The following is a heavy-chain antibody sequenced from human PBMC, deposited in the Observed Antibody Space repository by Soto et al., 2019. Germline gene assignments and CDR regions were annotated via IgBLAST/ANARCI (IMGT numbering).Heavy chain of an antibody. J-gene: IGHJ5*02. V-gene: IGHV1-69*06. D-gene: IGHD2-2*01. CDR1: GGTVSSYA. Sequence: ASVKVSCKASGGTVSSYAISWVRQAPGQGLEWMGGIIPIFGTANYAQKFQGRVTITADKSTSTAYMELSSLRSEDTAVYYCARDRPYCSSTSCYDWFDPWGKGTLVTVSS. CDR2: IIPIFGTA. CDR3: ARDRPYCSSTSCYDWFDP.